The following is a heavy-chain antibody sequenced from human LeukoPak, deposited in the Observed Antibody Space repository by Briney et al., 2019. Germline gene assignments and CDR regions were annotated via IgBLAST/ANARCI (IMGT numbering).Heavy chain of an antibody. V-gene: IGHV4-34*12. CDR2: IIHTGST. CDR1: GGSFSGFY. J-gene: IGHJ4*02. D-gene: IGHD3-16*01. CDR3: ARIWGGY. Sequence: SSETLSLTCAVYGGSFSGFYWTWIRQPPGKGLEWVGEIIHTGSTNYNPSLKSRVTISVDTSKNQLSLNLTSVTAADTAVYYCARIWGGYWGQGTLVTVSS.